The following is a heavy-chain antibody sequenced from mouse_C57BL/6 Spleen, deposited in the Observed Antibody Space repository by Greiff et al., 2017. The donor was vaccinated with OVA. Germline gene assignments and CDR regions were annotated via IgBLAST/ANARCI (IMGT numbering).Heavy chain of an antibody. D-gene: IGHD1-1*01. J-gene: IGHJ1*03. CDR2: INPNNGGT. CDR3: ARGDYGSSSGYFDV. V-gene: IGHV1-26*01. CDR1: GYTFTDYY. Sequence: EVQLQQSGPELVKPGASVKISCKASGYTFTDYYMNWVQQSHGKSLEWIGDINPNNGGTSYNQKFKGKATLTVDKSSSTAYMELRSLTSEDSAVYYCARGDYGSSSGYFDVWGTGTTVTVSS.